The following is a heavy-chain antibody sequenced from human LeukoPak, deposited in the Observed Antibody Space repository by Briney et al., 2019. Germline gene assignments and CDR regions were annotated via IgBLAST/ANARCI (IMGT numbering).Heavy chain of an antibody. CDR2: INHSGST. J-gene: IGHJ4*02. Sequence: SETLSLTCAVYGGSFSGYYWSWIRQPPGKGLEWIGEINHSGSTNYNPSLKSRVTISVDTSKNQFSLKLSSVTAADTAVYYCARGRRITMIVVVIGFDYWGQGTLVTASS. CDR3: ARGRRITMIVVVIGFDY. D-gene: IGHD3-22*01. CDR1: GGSFSGYY. V-gene: IGHV4-34*01.